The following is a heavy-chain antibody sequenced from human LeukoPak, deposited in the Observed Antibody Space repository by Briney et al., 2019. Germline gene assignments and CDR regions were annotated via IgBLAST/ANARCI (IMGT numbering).Heavy chain of an antibody. CDR2: MYPGDSQT. D-gene: IGHD3-22*01. Sequence: GESLKTSSTGSGYSFTSYWIAWVRQMPGKGLEWMGIMYPGDSQTRYSPSFQGQVTISADKSISTAYLQWSRLEASDTAMYYCARRRYYYDSSGYHFDYWGQGTLVTVSS. J-gene: IGHJ4*02. V-gene: IGHV5-51*01. CDR1: GYSFTSYW. CDR3: ARRRYYYDSSGYHFDY.